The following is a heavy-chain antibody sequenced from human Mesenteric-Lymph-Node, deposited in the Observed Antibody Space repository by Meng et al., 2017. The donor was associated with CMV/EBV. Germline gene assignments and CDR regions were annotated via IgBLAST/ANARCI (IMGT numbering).Heavy chain of an antibody. CDR1: GFTFSSYW. V-gene: IGHV3-74*01. CDR2: INSDGSST. D-gene: IGHD3-10*01. CDR3: AKDRRFGELIPTTLEY. J-gene: IGHJ4*02. Sequence: GESLKISCAASGFTFSSYWMHWVRQAPGKGLVWVSRINSDGSSTSYADSVKGRFTISRDNAKNTLYLQMNSLRAEDTAVYYCAKDRRFGELIPTTLEYWGQGTLVTVSS.